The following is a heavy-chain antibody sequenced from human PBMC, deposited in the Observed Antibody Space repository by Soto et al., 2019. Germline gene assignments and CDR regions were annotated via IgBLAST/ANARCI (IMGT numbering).Heavy chain of an antibody. D-gene: IGHD3-22*01. CDR1: GGSFSGYY. V-gene: IGHV4-34*01. Sequence: PSETLSLTCAVYGGSFSGYYWSWIRQPPGKGLEWIGEINHSGSTNYNPSLKSRVTISVDTSKNQFSLKLSSVTAADTAVYYCARGDYHDTSGPFSDAFDVWGQGTMVTVS. CDR3: ARGDYHDTSGPFSDAFDV. CDR2: INHSGST. J-gene: IGHJ3*01.